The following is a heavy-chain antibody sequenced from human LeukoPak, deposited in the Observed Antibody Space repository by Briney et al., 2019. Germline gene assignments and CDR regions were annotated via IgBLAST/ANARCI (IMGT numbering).Heavy chain of an antibody. J-gene: IGHJ4*02. CDR3: ATGRLYYYGSGSYQNDY. CDR1: GGSFSGYY. D-gene: IGHD3-10*01. CDR2: INHSGST. Sequence: PSETLSLTCAVYGGSFSGYYWSWIRQPPGKGLEWIGEINHSGSTNYNPSLKSRVTISVDTSKNQFSLKLSSVTAADTAAYYCATGRLYYYGSGSYQNDYWGQGTLVTVSS. V-gene: IGHV4-34*01.